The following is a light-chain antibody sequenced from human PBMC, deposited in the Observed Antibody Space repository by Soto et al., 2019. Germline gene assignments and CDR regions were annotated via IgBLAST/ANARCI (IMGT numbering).Light chain of an antibody. CDR3: QVWDSSNYV. Sequence: SYELTQPLSLSVAPGQTARITWGANNIGSNNVKKYQQKPGKAPVLVIYRASNRPSGIPERFSGSNSGNTATLTISRAQAGDEADYYCQVWDSSNYVFGTGTRSPS. J-gene: IGLJ1*01. CDR1: NIGSNN. V-gene: IGLV3-9*01. CDR2: RAS.